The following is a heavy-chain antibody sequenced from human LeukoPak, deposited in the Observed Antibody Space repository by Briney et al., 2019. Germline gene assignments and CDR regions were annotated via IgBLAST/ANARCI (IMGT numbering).Heavy chain of an antibody. V-gene: IGHV1-69*01. J-gene: IGHJ4*02. CDR2: IIPIFGTA. CDR3: ARGICSGGSCYPDY. D-gene: IGHD2-15*01. CDR1: GGTFSSYA. Sequence: SVKVSCKASGGTFSSYAISWVRQAPGQGLEWMGGIIPIFGTANYAQKFQGRVTITADESTSTAYMELSSLRSDDTAVYYCARGICSGGSCYPDYWGQGTLVTVSS.